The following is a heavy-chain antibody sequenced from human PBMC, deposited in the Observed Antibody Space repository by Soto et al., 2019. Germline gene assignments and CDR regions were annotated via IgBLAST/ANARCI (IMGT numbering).Heavy chain of an antibody. D-gene: IGHD5-12*01. CDR3: AQCVTGGGYDYGFDD. V-gene: IGHV5-51*01. Sequence: PGESLKISCKGSGYSFATYWIGWVRQMPGKGLEWMGIIYPGDSDTRYSPPFEGQVTISADKSIRTAYLQWSSLKASDTAMYYCAQCVTGGGYDYGFDDWGQGTLVTVSS. J-gene: IGHJ4*02. CDR2: IYPGDSDT. CDR1: GYSFATYW.